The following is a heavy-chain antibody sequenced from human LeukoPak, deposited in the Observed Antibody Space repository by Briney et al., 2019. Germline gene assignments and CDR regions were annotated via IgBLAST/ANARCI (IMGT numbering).Heavy chain of an antibody. Sequence: PGGSLRLSCAASGFTFSSYGMHWVRQAPGKVLEWVAFIRYDGSNKYYADSVKGRFTISRDNSKNTLYLQMNILRAEDTAVYYCARGWINYYDSSGYWLDYWGQGTLVTVSS. D-gene: IGHD3-22*01. CDR1: GFTFSSYG. CDR2: IRYDGSNK. V-gene: IGHV3-30*02. J-gene: IGHJ4*02. CDR3: ARGWINYYDSSGYWLDY.